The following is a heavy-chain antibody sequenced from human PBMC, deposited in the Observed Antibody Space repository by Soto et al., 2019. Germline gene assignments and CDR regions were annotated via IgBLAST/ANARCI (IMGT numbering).Heavy chain of an antibody. CDR1: GGSVSSGSYY. D-gene: IGHD1-26*01. J-gene: IGHJ4*02. V-gene: IGHV4-61*01. CDR3: ARDLLHP. Sequence: SETLSLTCTVSGGSVSSGSYYWSWIRQPPGKGLEWIGYIYYSGSTNYNPSPKSRVTISVDTSKNQFSLKLSSVTAADTAVYYCARDLLHPWGQGTLVTVSS. CDR2: IYYSGST.